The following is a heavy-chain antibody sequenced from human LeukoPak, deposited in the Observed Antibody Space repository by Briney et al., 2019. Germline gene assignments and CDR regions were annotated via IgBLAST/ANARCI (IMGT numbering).Heavy chain of an antibody. CDR3: ARVHYNTAMVDIDY. Sequence: GVSLTLLCGLSVFRYDSHNMHWVREARGKGLVGILYISSSCCTIYIADCVKGRFIISSDNDKNSLYLQMNSLRTEDTAVYYCARVHYNTAMVDIDYWGQGTLVTVSS. J-gene: IGHJ4*02. D-gene: IGHD5-18*01. V-gene: IGHV3-48*04. CDR1: VFRYDSHN. CDR2: ISSSCCTI.